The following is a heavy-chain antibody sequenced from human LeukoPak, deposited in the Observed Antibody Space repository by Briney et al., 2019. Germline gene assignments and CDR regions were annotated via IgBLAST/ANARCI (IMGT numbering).Heavy chain of an antibody. CDR3: ARNGRGGSGSYFGY. J-gene: IGHJ4*02. V-gene: IGHV1-18*04. D-gene: IGHD3-10*01. CDR2: ISGYSGNT. Sequence: GASVKVSCKASVYTFTGYYMHWVRQAPGQGLEWMGWISGYSGNTNSAQKLQGRVTMTTDTSTSTVYMELRSLRSDDTAVYSCARNGRGGSGSYFGYWGQGTLVTVSS. CDR1: VYTFTGYY.